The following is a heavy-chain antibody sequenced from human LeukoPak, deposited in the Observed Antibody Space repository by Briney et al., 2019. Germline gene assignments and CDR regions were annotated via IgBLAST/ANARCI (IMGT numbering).Heavy chain of an antibody. CDR1: GYTLTELS. CDR3: ARDRVVRGVIPLDYYGMDV. D-gene: IGHD3-10*01. V-gene: IGHV1-2*04. CDR2: IDPNSGGT. J-gene: IGHJ6*02. Sequence: ASVKVSCKVSGYTLTELSMHWVRQAPGQGLEWMGWIDPNSGGTNYAQKFQGWVTMTRDTSISTAYMELSRLRSDDTAVYYCARDRVVRGVIPLDYYGMDVWGQGTTVTVSS.